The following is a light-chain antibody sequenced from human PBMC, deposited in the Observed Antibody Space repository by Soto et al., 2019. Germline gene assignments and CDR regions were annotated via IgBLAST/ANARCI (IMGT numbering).Light chain of an antibody. Sequence: QSVLTQPPSASGTPVQRVTISCSGSSSNIGSNTVNWYQQLPGTAPKLLIYSNNQRPSGVPDQFSGSKSGTSASLAISGLQSEDEADFYCAAWDDSLNVPVYVFGTGTKVTVL. V-gene: IGLV1-44*01. J-gene: IGLJ1*01. CDR2: SNN. CDR3: AAWDDSLNVPVYV. CDR1: SSNIGSNT.